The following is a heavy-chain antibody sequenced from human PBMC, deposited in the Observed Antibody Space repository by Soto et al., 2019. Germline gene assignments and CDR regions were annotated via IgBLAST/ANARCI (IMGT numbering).Heavy chain of an antibody. V-gene: IGHV3-30*18. CDR3: AKDPSPLLIHLWLVY. D-gene: IGHD5-18*01. CDR2: ISYDGSNK. J-gene: IGHJ4*02. CDR1: GFTFSSYG. Sequence: GGSLRLSCAASGFTFSSYGMHWVRQAPGKGLEWVAVISYDGSNKYYADSVKGRFTISRDNSKNTLYLQMNSLRAEDTAVYYCAKDPSPLLIHLWLVYWGQGTLVTASS.